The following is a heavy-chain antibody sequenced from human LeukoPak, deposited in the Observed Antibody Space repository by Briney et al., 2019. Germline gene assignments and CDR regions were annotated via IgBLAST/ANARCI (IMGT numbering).Heavy chain of an antibody. D-gene: IGHD3/OR15-3a*01. CDR1: VFTFSNHY. CDR3: VRVTTDWNGMHV. J-gene: IGHJ6*02. V-gene: IGHV3-74*01. Sequence: GGSLRLSCAASVFTFSNHYMHLVRQAPGQGLVSVSRVDPNGRYTSYADSVKGRFTISRDNAKNTLYLQMNTLGAEDTALYYCVRVTTDWNGMHVWGQGTTVTVSS. CDR2: VDPNGRYT.